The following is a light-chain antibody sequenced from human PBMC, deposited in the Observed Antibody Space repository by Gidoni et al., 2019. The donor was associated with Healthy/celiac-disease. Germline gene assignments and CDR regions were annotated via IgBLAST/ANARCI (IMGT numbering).Light chain of an antibody. J-gene: IGKJ2*01. V-gene: IGKV1-8*01. CDR1: QGISSY. CDR2: AAS. Sequence: FSASTGDRVTITCRASQGISSYLAWYQQKPGKAPKLLIYAASTLQSGVPSRFSGSGSGTDFTLTISCLQSEDFATYYCQQYYSYPRTFGQGTKLEIK. CDR3: QQYYSYPRT.